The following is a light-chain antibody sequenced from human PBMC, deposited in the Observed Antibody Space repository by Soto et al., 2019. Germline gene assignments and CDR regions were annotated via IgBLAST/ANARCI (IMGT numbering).Light chain of an antibody. J-gene: IGKJ1*01. Sequence: IVLTQSPGTLSLSPGERATLSCRVSQSVSSSYLAWYQQKPGQAPRLLIYGASSRATGIPDRFSGSGSGTDFTLTISRLEPGDFAVYYCQQYVTSPPGTFGQGTKVEIK. V-gene: IGKV3-20*01. CDR2: GAS. CDR3: QQYVTSPPGT. CDR1: QSVSSSY.